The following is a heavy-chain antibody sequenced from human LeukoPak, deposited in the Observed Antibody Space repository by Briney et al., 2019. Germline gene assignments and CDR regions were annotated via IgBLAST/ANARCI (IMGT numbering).Heavy chain of an antibody. CDR2: ISTDGSST. V-gene: IGHV3-74*01. J-gene: IGHJ4*02. CDR3: AREATGEFDY. CDR1: GFTFSSYW. D-gene: IGHD5-24*01. Sequence: GGSLRLSCAAPGFTFSSYWMHWVRQAPGKGLVWVSRISTDGSSTSYADSVKGRFTISRDNAKNTLYVQMNSLRADDTAVYYCAREATGEFDYWGRGTLVTVSS.